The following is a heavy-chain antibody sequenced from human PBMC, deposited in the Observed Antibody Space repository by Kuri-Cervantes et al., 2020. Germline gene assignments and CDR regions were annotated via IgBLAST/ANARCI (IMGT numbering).Heavy chain of an antibody. CDR1: GGSISSSSYY. Sequence: GSLRLSCTVSGGSISSSSYYWGWIRQPPGKGLEWIGTIYYSGSTYYNPSLKSRVTISVDTSKNQFSLKLSSVTAADTAVYYCARLGITGTAGLFDYWGQGTLVTVSS. J-gene: IGHJ4*02. V-gene: IGHV4-39*01. CDR3: ARLGITGTAGLFDY. CDR2: IYYSGST. D-gene: IGHD1-20*01.